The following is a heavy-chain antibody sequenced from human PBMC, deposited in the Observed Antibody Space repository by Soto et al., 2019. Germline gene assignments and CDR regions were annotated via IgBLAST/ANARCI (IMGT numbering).Heavy chain of an antibody. Sequence: GGSLRLSCTVSGVTFSNYAMNWVRQAPGEGLEWVSSLSGSGGTTYYADSVKGRFIISGDNSKNTLYLLMNSLRAEDTALYYCAKQRADYGSGADTFYFDSWGQGALVTVSS. CDR3: AKQRADYGSGADTFYFDS. V-gene: IGHV3-23*01. J-gene: IGHJ4*02. D-gene: IGHD3-10*01. CDR2: LSGSGGTT. CDR1: GVTFSNYA.